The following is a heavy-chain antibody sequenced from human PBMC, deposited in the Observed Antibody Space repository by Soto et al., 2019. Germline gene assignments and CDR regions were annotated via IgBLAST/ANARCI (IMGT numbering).Heavy chain of an antibody. V-gene: IGHV4-59*01. J-gene: IGHJ6*02. D-gene: IGHD6-19*01. Sequence: SETLSLTCTVSGGSISSYYWSWIRQPPGKGLEWIGYIYYSGSTNYNPSLKSRVTISVDTSKNQFSLKLSSVTAADTAVYYCARDSSGFYYYGMDVRGQGTTVTVSS. CDR1: GGSISSYY. CDR2: IYYSGST. CDR3: ARDSSGFYYYGMDV.